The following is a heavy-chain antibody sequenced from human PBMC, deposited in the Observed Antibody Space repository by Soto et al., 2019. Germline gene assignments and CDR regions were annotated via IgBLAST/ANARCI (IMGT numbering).Heavy chain of an antibody. CDR3: AKGYRYYYDSSAPPLGAFDI. V-gene: IGHV3-30*18. Sequence: ESGGGVVQPGRSLRLSCAASGFTFSSYGMHWVRQAPGKGLERVAVISYDGSNKYYADSVKGRFTISRDNSKNTLYLQMNSLRAEDTAVYYCAKGYRYYYDSSAPPLGAFDILGQVTMVTVSS. D-gene: IGHD3-22*01. CDR1: GFTFSSYG. J-gene: IGHJ3*02. CDR2: ISYDGSNK.